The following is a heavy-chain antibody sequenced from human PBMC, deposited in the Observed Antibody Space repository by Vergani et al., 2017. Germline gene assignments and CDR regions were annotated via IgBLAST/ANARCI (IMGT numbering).Heavy chain of an antibody. CDR2: IKNTVDST. D-gene: IGHD5-24*01. CDR1: GFTFSSHA. J-gene: IGHJ4*02. Sequence: EVQLLQSEGAVVQPGGSLRLSCVASGFTFSSHARSWVRQGHGQGLEWVSSIKNTVDSTHYADSVKGRFTISRDNSKNTLYLQMNSLGIEDTAVYYCGRGSDNYNWGQGTLVTVSS. CDR3: GRGSDNYN. V-gene: IGHV3-23*01.